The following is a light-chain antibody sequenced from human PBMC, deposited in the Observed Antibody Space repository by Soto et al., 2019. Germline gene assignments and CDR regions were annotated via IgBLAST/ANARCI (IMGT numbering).Light chain of an antibody. J-gene: IGKJ4*01. CDR3: QKFNSALRT. CDR1: VPISSY. V-gene: IGKV1-27*01. Sequence: DIQITPSPSSLSAPLGDRVTITCRASVPISSYLALYPKRPGKIPNLLIYAASTLQAGLPSRFSGSGSGADFSLTISSRHPEDVAAYYCQKFNSALRTFGGGPHV. CDR2: AAS.